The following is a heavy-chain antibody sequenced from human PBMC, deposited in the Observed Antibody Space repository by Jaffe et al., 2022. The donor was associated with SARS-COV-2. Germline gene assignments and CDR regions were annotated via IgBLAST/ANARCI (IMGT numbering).Heavy chain of an antibody. CDR1: GYTFTSYD. CDR2: MNPNSGNT. V-gene: IGHV1-8*01. D-gene: IGHD3-3*01. J-gene: IGHJ4*02. CDR3: ARGGEVLEWFGPRYFDY. Sequence: QVQLVQSGAEVKKPGASVKVSCKASGYTFTSYDINWVRQATGQGLEWMGWMNPNSGNTGYAQKFQGRVTMTRNTSISTAYMELSSLRSEDTAVYYCARGGEVLEWFGPRYFDYWGQGTLVTVSS.